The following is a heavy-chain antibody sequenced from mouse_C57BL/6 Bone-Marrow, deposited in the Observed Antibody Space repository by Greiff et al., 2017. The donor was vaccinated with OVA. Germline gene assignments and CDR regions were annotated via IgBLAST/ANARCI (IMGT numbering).Heavy chain of an antibody. D-gene: IGHD2-2*01. CDR1: GYSITSGYY. V-gene: IGHV3-6*01. J-gene: IGHJ3*01. CDR3: ARDGFPFAY. CDR2: IRYDGSN. Sequence: EVQLQESGPGLVKPSQSLSLTCSVTGYSITSGYYWNWIRQFPGNKLEWMGYIRYDGSNNYNPSLKNRISITRDTSKNQFFLKLNSVTTEDTATYYCARDGFPFAYWGQGTLVTVSA.